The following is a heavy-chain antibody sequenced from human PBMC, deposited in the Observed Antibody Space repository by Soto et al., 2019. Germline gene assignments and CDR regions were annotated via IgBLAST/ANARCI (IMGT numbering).Heavy chain of an antibody. CDR2: IYSGGST. J-gene: IGHJ6*02. CDR3: ARDAPIYGTYGMDV. V-gene: IGHV3-53*01. D-gene: IGHD1-7*01. Sequence: EGQLVESGGGLIQPGGSLRLSCAASGFTVSSNYMSWVRQAPGKGLEWVSVIYSGGSTYYADSVKGRFTISRDNSKNTLYLQMNSLRAEDTAVYYCARDAPIYGTYGMDVWGQGTTVTVSS. CDR1: GFTVSSNY.